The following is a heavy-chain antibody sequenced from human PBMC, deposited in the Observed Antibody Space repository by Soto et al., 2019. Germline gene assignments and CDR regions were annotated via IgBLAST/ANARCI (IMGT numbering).Heavy chain of an antibody. CDR3: ARCPGITMIGDCFDY. D-gene: IGHD3-22*01. CDR1: TFTFSSYA. J-gene: IGHJ4*02. Sequence: QVQLVESGGGVVQPGRSLRLSCAASTFTFSSYAIHWVRQAPGKGLEWVAFISYDGSNKYYADSVKGRFTISRDNSKNTLYLQMNRLRVEDTAVYYCARCPGITMIGDCFDYWGQGTLVTVSS. CDR2: ISYDGSNK. V-gene: IGHV3-30-3*01.